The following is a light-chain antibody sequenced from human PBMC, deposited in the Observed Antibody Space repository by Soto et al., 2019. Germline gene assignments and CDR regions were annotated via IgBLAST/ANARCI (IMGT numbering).Light chain of an antibody. CDR1: QSVTNNF. CDR2: DAT. J-gene: IGKJ3*01. V-gene: IGKV3-20*01. Sequence: EIVLTQSPGTLSLSPGEGDTLSCRASQSVTNNFLAWYQQKPGQAPRLLIYDATSRATGIPDRFSGSGSGTDFTLTINRLEPEDFAVYYCQQYGRSPFTFGPGTKVDIK. CDR3: QQYGRSPFT.